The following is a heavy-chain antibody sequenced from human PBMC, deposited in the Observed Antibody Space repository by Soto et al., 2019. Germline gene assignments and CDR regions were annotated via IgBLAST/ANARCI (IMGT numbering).Heavy chain of an antibody. CDR2: IDPSDFDS. V-gene: IGHV5-10-1*01. D-gene: IGHD3-10*01. J-gene: IGHJ4*02. CDR1: GYSFTSYW. CDR3: ARSFGASDYFDS. Sequence: GESLKISCQGSGYSFTSYWISWVRQMPGKGLEWMGRIDPSDFDSDYRPSFRGRVTISIDRSISTAYLQWSSLKASDTAMYYCARSFGASDYFDSWGQGTLVTVSS.